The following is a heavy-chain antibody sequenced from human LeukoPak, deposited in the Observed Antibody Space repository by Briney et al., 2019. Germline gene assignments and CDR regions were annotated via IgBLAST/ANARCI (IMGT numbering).Heavy chain of an antibody. CDR1: GYPISSDYY. CDR2: IYHRGST. J-gene: IGHJ3*02. D-gene: IGHD2-21*02. CDR3: ARYRNGSSDCYNAFDI. V-gene: IGHV4-38-2*02. Sequence: SETLSLTCTVSGYPISSDYYWGWIRQPPEKGLEWIGGIYHRGSTYYNPSLTSPVTISVATSKNQFSLKLNSVTAADTAVYYCARYRNGSSDCYNAFDIWGQGTMVTVSS.